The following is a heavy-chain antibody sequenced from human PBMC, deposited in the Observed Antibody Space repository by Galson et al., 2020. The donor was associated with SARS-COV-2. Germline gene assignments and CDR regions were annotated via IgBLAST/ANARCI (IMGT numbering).Heavy chain of an antibody. Sequence: GGSLRLSCVASGFTFRNYVMSWVRQAPGKGLEWVSGMSSSGIGTYYADSVKGRFTTSRDNSMQTLFLQMNGLRAEDTAVYFCAKAEAGGWYFDLWGRGTLVTVSS. J-gene: IGHJ2*01. D-gene: IGHD6-19*01. CDR1: GFTFRNYV. V-gene: IGHV3-23*01. CDR2: MSSSGIGT. CDR3: AKAEAGGWYFDL.